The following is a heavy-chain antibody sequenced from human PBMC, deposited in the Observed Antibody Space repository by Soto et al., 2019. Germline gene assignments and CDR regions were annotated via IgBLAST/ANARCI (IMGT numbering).Heavy chain of an antibody. J-gene: IGHJ4*02. D-gene: IGHD3-3*01. Sequence: GGSLRLSCAASGFTFSSYSMNWVRQAPGKGLEWVSSISSSSSYIYYADSVKGRFTISRDNAKNSLYLQMNSLRAEDTAVYYCARDLRFLEWVPFDYWGQGTLVTVSS. V-gene: IGHV3-21*01. CDR3: ARDLRFLEWVPFDY. CDR2: ISSSSSYI. CDR1: GFTFSSYS.